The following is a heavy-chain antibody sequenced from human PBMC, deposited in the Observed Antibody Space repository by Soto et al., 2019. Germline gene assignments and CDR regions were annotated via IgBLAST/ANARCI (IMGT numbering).Heavy chain of an antibody. J-gene: IGHJ4*02. Sequence: QVQLQESGPGLVKPSQTLSLACTVSGGSFSSGGYYWSWIRQLPGKVLEWIGYIYYSGSTYYNPSLKRRFTISLDTSKNQFSLKLSSVTAADTAVYYCARATSFSGHHGYWGQGTLVTVSS. CDR2: IYYSGST. V-gene: IGHV4-31*03. CDR1: GGSFSSGGYY. CDR3: ARATSFSGHHGY. D-gene: IGHD2-8*02.